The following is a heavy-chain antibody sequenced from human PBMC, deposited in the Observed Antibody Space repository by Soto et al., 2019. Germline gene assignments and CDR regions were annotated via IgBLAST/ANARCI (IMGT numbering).Heavy chain of an antibody. CDR1: GGSISSYY. Sequence: ETLSLTCTGSGGSISSYYWGWLRQPPGKGLEWIGYIYYSGSTNYNPSLKSRVTISVDKSKNQFSLKLMSLSAADTAVYYCGRLEGLATISYYFDYWGQGALVTVSS. CDR2: IYYSGST. J-gene: IGHJ4*02. CDR3: GRLEGLATISYYFDY. D-gene: IGHD3-9*01. V-gene: IGHV4-59*08.